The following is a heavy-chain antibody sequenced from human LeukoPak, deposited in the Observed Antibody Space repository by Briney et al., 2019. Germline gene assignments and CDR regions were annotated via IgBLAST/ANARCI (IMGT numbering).Heavy chain of an antibody. CDR3: ARVGWTSVTFFDY. Sequence: GGSLRLSCAASRFTFSDYYMSWIRQAPGKGLEWVSFISSSGSTIYYADSVKGRFIISRDNAKNSLYLQMNSLRAEDTAVYYCARVGWTSVTFFDYWGQGTLVTVSS. D-gene: IGHD4-17*01. V-gene: IGHV3-11*01. CDR1: RFTFSDYY. J-gene: IGHJ4*02. CDR2: ISSSGSTI.